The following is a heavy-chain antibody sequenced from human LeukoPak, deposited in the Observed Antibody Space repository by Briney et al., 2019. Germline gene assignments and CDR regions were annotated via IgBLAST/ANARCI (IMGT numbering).Heavy chain of an antibody. D-gene: IGHD5-18*01. CDR2: IIPIFGTA. Sequence: ASVKVSCKASGGTFSSYAISGVRQAPAQGLEWMGVIIPIFGTANYAQKFQGRVTITADKSTSTAYMELSSLRSEDTAVYYCASPRRDTAMARAFDIWGQGTMVTVSS. J-gene: IGHJ3*02. CDR3: ASPRRDTAMARAFDI. V-gene: IGHV1-69*06. CDR1: GGTFSSYA.